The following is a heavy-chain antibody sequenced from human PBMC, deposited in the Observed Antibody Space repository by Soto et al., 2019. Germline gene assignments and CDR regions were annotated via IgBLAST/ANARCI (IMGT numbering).Heavy chain of an antibody. CDR2: ISYDGSNK. CDR3: ARVEATGGYYYYGMDV. CDR1: GFTFSSYA. V-gene: IGHV3-30-3*01. D-gene: IGHD5-12*01. Sequence: GGSLRLSCAASGFTFSSYAMHWVRQAPGKGLEWVAVISYDGSNKYYADSVKGRFTISRDNSKNTLYLQMNSLRAEDTAVYYCARVEATGGYYYYGMDVWGQGTTVTVSS. J-gene: IGHJ6*02.